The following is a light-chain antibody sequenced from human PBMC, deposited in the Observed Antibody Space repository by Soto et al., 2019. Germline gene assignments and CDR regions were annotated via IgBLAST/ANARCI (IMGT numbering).Light chain of an antibody. CDR1: QSVSSSY. J-gene: IGKJ2*01. CDR3: QQYGSSPGYT. V-gene: IGKV3-20*01. CDR2: GAS. Sequence: EIVLTQSPGTLSPGERATLSCRASQSVSSSYLAWYQQRPGQAPRLLIYGASGRATGIPDRFSGSGSGTDFTLTISRLEPEDFAVYYCQQYGSSPGYTFGQGTKLEIK.